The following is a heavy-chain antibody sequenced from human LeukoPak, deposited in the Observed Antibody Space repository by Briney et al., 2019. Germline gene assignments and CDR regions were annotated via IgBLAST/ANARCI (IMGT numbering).Heavy chain of an antibody. CDR3: GKDRVARRRLGFGY. V-gene: IGHV3-64D*06. D-gene: IGHD5-12*01. Sequence: PGGSLRLSCSASGFTFSSYAMHWVRQAPGKGLEYVAAISSNGGNTYYADSVKGRFTISRDNSKNTLYLHMSSLRAEDTAVYYCGKDRVARRRLGFGYWGKGTLVTVA. J-gene: IGHJ4*02. CDR1: GFTFSSYA. CDR2: ISSNGGNT.